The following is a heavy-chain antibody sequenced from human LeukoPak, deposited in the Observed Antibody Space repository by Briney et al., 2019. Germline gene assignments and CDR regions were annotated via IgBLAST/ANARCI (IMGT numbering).Heavy chain of an antibody. CDR2: IYYSGST. Sequence: SETLSLTCTVSGGSISSYYWSWIRQPPGKGLEWIGYIYYSGSTNYNPSLKSRVTISADTSKNQFSLKLSSVTAADTAVYYCARGISSGYYYLMPGFAYWGQGTLVTVSS. CDR1: GGSISSYY. J-gene: IGHJ4*02. CDR3: ARGISSGYYYLMPGFAY. V-gene: IGHV4-59*01. D-gene: IGHD3-22*01.